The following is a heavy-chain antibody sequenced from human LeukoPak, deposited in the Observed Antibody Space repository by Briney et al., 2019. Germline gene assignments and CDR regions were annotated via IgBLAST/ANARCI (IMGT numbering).Heavy chain of an antibody. CDR2: INHSGST. Sequence: SETLSLTCTASGGSISSSSYYWGWIRQPPGKGLEWIGEINHSGSTNYNPSLKSRVTISVDTSKNQFSLKVSSVTAADTAVYYCARHMLGAYNWFDPWGQGTLVTVSS. J-gene: IGHJ5*02. D-gene: IGHD3-10*02. CDR1: GGSISSSSYY. V-gene: IGHV4-39*01. CDR3: ARHMLGAYNWFDP.